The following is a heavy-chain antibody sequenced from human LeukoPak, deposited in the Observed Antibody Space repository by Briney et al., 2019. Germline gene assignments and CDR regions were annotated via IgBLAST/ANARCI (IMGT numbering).Heavy chain of an antibody. J-gene: IGHJ5*02. CDR1: GFTLSSYV. CDR3: ARDSSGWYHWFDP. CDR2: VSGSGGST. Sequence: GGSLRLSCAASGFTLSSYVMSWVRQAPGEGREWVSGVSGSGGSTYYAASVKGRFTISRDNSNNTLYLQMNSLSVEDTAVYYCARDSSGWYHWFDPWGQGTLVTVSS. D-gene: IGHD6-19*01. V-gene: IGHV3-23*01.